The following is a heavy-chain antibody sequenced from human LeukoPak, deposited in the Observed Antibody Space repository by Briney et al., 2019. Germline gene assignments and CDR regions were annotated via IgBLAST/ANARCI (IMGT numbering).Heavy chain of an antibody. D-gene: IGHD3-3*01. CDR1: GFTFSSYS. Sequence: GGSLRLSCAASGFTFSSYSMNWVRQAPGKGLEWVSYISSSSSTIYYADSVKGRFTISRDNAKNSLYLQMNSLRAEDTAVYYCARDMGAYYDFWSGYFDYWGQGTLVTVSS. V-gene: IGHV3-48*04. CDR2: ISSSSSTI. J-gene: IGHJ4*02. CDR3: ARDMGAYYDFWSGYFDY.